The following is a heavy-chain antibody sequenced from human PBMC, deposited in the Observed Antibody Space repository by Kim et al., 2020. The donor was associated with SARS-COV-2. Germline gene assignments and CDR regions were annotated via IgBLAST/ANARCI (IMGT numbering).Heavy chain of an antibody. J-gene: IGHJ6*02. CDR1: GGSVNSDEYY. V-gene: IGHV4-61*08. Sequence: SETLSLTCTVSGGSVNSDEYYWSWIRQPPGKGLEWIGYIFYRGGINYNPSIKSRVTISLDTSANLFSLNLYSGTAADTAVYFCARAGSGATPPNNAMDVWGQGTTVTVSS. CDR2: IFYRGGI. CDR3: ARAGSGATPPNNAMDV. D-gene: IGHD3-10*01.